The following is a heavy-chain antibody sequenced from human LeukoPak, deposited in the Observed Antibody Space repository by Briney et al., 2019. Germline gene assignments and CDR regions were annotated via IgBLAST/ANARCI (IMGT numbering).Heavy chain of an antibody. CDR2: ISYDESNK. Sequence: PGGSLRLSCAASGFTFSSYGMHWVRQAPGKGLEWVAVISYDESNKYYADSVKGRFTISRDNSKNTLYLQMNSLRAEDTAVYYCARHKPYYYDSSGYSRGHDAFDIWGQGTMVTVSS. J-gene: IGHJ3*02. V-gene: IGHV3-30*03. D-gene: IGHD3-22*01. CDR1: GFTFSSYG. CDR3: ARHKPYYYDSSGYSRGHDAFDI.